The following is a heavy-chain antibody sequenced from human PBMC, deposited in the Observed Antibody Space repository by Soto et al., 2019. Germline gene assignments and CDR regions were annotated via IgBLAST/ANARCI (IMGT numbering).Heavy chain of an antibody. CDR3: VKDGSSWYYYMDV. Sequence: EVQLLESGGGLVQPGGSLRLSCAASGFTFSNYGMSWVRQAPGKGLEWVSVISDSGGSTYYADSVKGRFTISRDNSKNNTLYLQMNSLRAEDTAVYYCVKDGSSWYYYMDVWGKGTTVTVSS. CDR1: GFTFSNYG. J-gene: IGHJ6*03. CDR2: ISDSGGST. V-gene: IGHV3-23*01. D-gene: IGHD6-13*01.